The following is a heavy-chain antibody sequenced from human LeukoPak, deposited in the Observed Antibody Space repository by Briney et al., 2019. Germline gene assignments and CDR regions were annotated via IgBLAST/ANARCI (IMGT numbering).Heavy chain of an antibody. J-gene: IGHJ4*02. CDR1: GFTFSSYG. V-gene: IGHV3-30*18. D-gene: IGHD5-24*01. CDR2: ISYDGSNR. Sequence: GGSLRLSYVASGFTFSSYGMHWVRQAPGKGLEWEAFISYDGSNRYYVDSVKGRFTISRDNSKNTLYLQMNSLRAEDTAVYYCAKEGGVEMATIFVYWGQGTLVTVSS. CDR3: AKEGGVEMATIFVY.